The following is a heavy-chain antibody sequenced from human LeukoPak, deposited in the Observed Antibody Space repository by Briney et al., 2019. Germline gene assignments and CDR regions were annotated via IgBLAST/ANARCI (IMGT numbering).Heavy chain of an antibody. D-gene: IGHD5-24*01. Sequence: GGSLRLSCAASGFTFRSYAMSWVRQAPGKGLEWVSSLSDSGGRTYYADSVRGRFTVSRDNAKNSLYLQMNSLRVEDTAVYYCARGPLGAYNSAWFDPWGQGTLVTVSS. CDR2: LSDSGGRT. CDR1: GFTFRSYA. J-gene: IGHJ5*02. CDR3: ARGPLGAYNSAWFDP. V-gene: IGHV3-23*01.